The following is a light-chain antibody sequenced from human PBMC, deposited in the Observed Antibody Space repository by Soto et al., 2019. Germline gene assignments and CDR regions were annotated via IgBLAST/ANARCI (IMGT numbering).Light chain of an antibody. CDR1: SSNIGSNT. J-gene: IGLJ1*01. Sequence: QSVLTQPPSASGTPGQRVTISCSGGSSNIGSNTVNWYQQLPGTAPKLLIYINNQRPSGVPDRFSGSKSGTSASLAISGLQSGDEADYYCAAWDDRLNGDVFGTGTKLIVL. V-gene: IGLV1-44*01. CDR3: AAWDDRLNGDV. CDR2: INN.